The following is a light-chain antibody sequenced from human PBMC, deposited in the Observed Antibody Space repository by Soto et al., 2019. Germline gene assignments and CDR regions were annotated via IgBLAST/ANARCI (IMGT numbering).Light chain of an antibody. Sequence: MVLTQSPATLSFSPGERATLSCRASQSVSSYLAWYQQKPGQAPSLLIYDASNRATGISARSSGSWSGTDFTLALRILEPEHFAVYYCQQQSNWPPYTFGQGTQLEIK. V-gene: IGKV3-11*01. CDR1: QSVSSY. CDR3: QQQSNWPPYT. J-gene: IGKJ2*01. CDR2: DAS.